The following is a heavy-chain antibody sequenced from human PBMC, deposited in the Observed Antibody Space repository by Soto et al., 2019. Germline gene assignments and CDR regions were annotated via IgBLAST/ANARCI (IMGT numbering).Heavy chain of an antibody. V-gene: IGHV4-4*02. CDR1: GGSISSSNW. D-gene: IGHD3-10*01. Sequence: QVQLQESGPGLVKPSGTLSLTCAVSGGSISSSNWWSWVRQPPGKGLEWIGEIYHSGNTNYNPSLKGRVTMAGDTSRNQFSLKLSSVTAADTAVYYCARRWGEGRVDYWGQGTLVTVSS. CDR2: IYHSGNT. J-gene: IGHJ4*02. CDR3: ARRWGEGRVDY.